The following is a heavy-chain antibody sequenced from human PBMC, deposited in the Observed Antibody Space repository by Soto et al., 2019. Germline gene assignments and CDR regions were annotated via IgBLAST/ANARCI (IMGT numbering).Heavy chain of an antibody. V-gene: IGHV4-34*01. CDR1: GGSFSGNY. J-gene: IGHJ4*02. CDR3: ARYYGSGLGY. CDR2: ISHTGST. Sequence: QVQLQQWGAGLLKPSETLSLTCAVYGGSFSGNYWSWISQPPGKGLEWIGEISHTGSTNYNPSLKSRVTISVDTSKNQFSLKLSSMTAADTAVYYCARYYGSGLGYWGQGTLVTVSS. D-gene: IGHD3-10*01.